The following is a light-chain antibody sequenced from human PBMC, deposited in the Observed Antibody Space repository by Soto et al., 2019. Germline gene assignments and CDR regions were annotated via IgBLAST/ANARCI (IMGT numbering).Light chain of an antibody. CDR3: NSHTSSNTRV. V-gene: IGLV2-14*01. CDR1: SSYVGGYNH. CDR2: EVS. Sequence: QSDLTQPASVTGSPGQSITISCTGTSSYVGGYNHVSWYQHPPGKAFKLMIYEVSNRPSGVSNRFSGSKSGNTASLTISGLQADDEADYYCNSHTSSNTRVFGTGTKVTVL. J-gene: IGLJ1*01.